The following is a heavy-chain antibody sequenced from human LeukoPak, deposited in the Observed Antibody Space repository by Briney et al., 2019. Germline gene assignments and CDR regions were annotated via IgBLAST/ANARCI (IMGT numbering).Heavy chain of an antibody. CDR1: GGSISSYY. D-gene: IGHD3-22*01. CDR3: ARLRRGFDISGYYAFDI. V-gene: IGHV4-59*01. CDR2: IYYSGST. J-gene: IGHJ3*02. Sequence: SETLSLTCTVSGGSISSYYWSWIRRPPGKGLEWIGYIYYSGSTNYNPSLRSRVTISVDTSKNQFSLKLTSVTAADTAVYYCARLRRGFDISGYYAFDIWGQGTMVTVSS.